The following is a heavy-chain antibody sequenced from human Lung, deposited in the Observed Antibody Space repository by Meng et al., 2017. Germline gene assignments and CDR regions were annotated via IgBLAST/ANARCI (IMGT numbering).Heavy chain of an antibody. V-gene: IGHV4-34*01. CDR3: ARGPTTMAHDFDY. J-gene: IGHJ4*02. CDR1: GGSFSDDY. Sequence: QVQPQQWGARLFKPSETLSLTCVVSGGSFSDDYWSWIRQPPGKGLEWIGEINHSGSTNYNPSLESRATISVDTSQNNLSLKLSSVTAADSAVYYCARGPTTMAHDFDYWGQGTLVTASS. D-gene: IGHD4-11*01. CDR2: INHSGST.